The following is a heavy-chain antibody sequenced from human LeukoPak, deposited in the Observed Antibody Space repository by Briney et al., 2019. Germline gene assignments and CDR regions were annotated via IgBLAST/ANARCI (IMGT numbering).Heavy chain of an antibody. CDR1: GYTFTSYA. V-gene: IGHV7-4-1*02. D-gene: IGHD5-18*01. CDR3: ARPRVDRGYTYGSDGFDI. J-gene: IGHJ3*02. CDR2: INTNTGNP. Sequence: ASVRVSCKASGYTFTSYAMNWVRQAPGQGLEWMGWINTNTGNPTYAQGFTGRFVFSLDTSVSTAYLQISSLKAEDTAVYYCARPRVDRGYTYGSDGFDIWGQGTTVTVSS.